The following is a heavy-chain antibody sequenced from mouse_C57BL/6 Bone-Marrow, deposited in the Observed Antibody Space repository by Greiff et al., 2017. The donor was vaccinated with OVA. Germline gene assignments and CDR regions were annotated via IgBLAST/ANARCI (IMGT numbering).Heavy chain of an antibody. D-gene: IGHD2-3*01. CDR3: ARRTIYDNYGYFDV. Sequence: ESGPGILQSSQTLSLTCSFSGFSLSTSGMGVSWIRQPSGKGLEWLAHIYWDDDKRYNPSLKSRLTISKDTSRNQVFLKITSVDTADTATYYCARRTIYDNYGYFDVWGTGTTVTVSS. CDR2: IYWDDDK. CDR1: GFSLSTSGMG. V-gene: IGHV8-12*01. J-gene: IGHJ1*03.